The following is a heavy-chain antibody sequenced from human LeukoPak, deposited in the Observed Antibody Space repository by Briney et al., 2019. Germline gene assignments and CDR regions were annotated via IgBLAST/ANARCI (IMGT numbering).Heavy chain of an antibody. CDR1: GFTFSSYS. CDR2: ISSSSSYI. CDR3: ARARGTGFGETFDY. J-gene: IGHJ4*02. V-gene: IGHV3-21*01. D-gene: IGHD3-10*01. Sequence: PGGSLRLSCAASGFTFSSYSMNWVRQAPGKGLEWVSSISSSSSYIYYADSVKGRFTISRDNAKNSLYLQMNSLRAEDTAVYYCARARGTGFGETFDYWGQGTLVTVSS.